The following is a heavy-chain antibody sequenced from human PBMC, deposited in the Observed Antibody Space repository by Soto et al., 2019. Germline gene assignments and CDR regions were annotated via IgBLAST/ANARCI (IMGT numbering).Heavy chain of an antibody. J-gene: IGHJ6*02. CDR3: ARGNWNYYYGFDV. D-gene: IGHD1-20*01. Sequence: GGSLRLSCAASEFTFDKYYMTWVRQAPGKGPEWVANIKPDGSEQYYVDSVKGRFTISRDNANNSLYLQMNSLRAEDTAVYFCARGNWNYYYGFDVWGQGTTVTVSS. CDR2: IKPDGSEQ. CDR1: EFTFDKYY. V-gene: IGHV3-7*01.